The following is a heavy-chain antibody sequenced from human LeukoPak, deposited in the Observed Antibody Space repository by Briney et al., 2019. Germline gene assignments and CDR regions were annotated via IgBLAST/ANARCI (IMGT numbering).Heavy chain of an antibody. D-gene: IGHD3-9*01. CDR3: AKVDHDILTGDDAFDI. CDR2: ISGSGGST. J-gene: IGHJ3*02. Sequence: PGGSLRLSCAASGCTFSSYAMSWVRQAPGKGLEWXXXISGSGGSTYYVDSGKGRFTISRHNSKNTLYLQMNSLRAEDTAVYYCAKVDHDILTGDDAFDIWGQGTMVTVSS. CDR1: GCTFSSYA. V-gene: IGHV3-23*01.